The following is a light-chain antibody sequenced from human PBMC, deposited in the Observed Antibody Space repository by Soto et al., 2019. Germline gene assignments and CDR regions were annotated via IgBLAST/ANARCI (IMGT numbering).Light chain of an antibody. CDR1: SSDVGAYNY. Sequence: QSVLTQPRSVSGSPGQSVTISCTGTSSDVGAYNYVSWYQRHPGKAPKLIISEVSKRPSGVPDRFSGSKSGNTASLTISGLQADDEADYDCCSYAGSNILIFGGGTKLTVL. V-gene: IGLV2-11*01. J-gene: IGLJ2*01. CDR2: EVS. CDR3: CSYAGSNILI.